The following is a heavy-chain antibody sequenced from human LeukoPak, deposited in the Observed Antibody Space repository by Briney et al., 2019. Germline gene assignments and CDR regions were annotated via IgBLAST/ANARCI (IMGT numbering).Heavy chain of an antibody. CDR2: IYTSGST. V-gene: IGHV4-4*07. Sequence: SETLSLTCTVSGGSISSYYWSWIRQPAGKGLEWIGRIYTSGSTNYKPSLKSRVTMSVDASKNQFSLKLISVTAADTAVYYCARDKPGGFVGVPASSFDYYYMDVWGKGTTVTVSS. J-gene: IGHJ6*03. D-gene: IGHD2-2*01. CDR1: GGSISSYY. CDR3: ARDKPGGFVGVPASSFDYYYMDV.